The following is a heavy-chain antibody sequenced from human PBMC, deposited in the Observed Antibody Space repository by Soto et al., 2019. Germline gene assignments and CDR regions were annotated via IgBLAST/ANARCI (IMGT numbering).Heavy chain of an antibody. Sequence: ASVQVSCKASGYTFTSYGISWVRQAPGQGLEWMGWISAYNGNTNYAQKLQGRVTMTTDTSTSTAYMELRSLRSDDTAVYYCARSSTVVTAFDIWGQGTMVTVSS. CDR2: ISAYNGNT. D-gene: IGHD2-15*01. CDR3: ARSSTVVTAFDI. J-gene: IGHJ3*02. V-gene: IGHV1-18*01. CDR1: GYTFTSYG.